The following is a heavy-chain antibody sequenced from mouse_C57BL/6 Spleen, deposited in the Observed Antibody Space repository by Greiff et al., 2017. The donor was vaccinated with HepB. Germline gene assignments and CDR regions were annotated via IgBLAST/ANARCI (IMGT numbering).Heavy chain of an antibody. CDR1: GYAFTNYL. D-gene: IGHD3-2*02. J-gene: IGHJ4*01. V-gene: IGHV1-54*01. CDR2: INPGSGGT. Sequence: VQLQQSGAELVRPGTSVKVSCKASGYAFTNYLIEWVKQRPGQGLEWIGVINPGSGGTNYNEKFKGKATLTADKSSSTAYMQLSSLTSEDSAVYFCARGRAQAPYYYAMDYWGQGTSVTVSS. CDR3: ARGRAQAPYYYAMDY.